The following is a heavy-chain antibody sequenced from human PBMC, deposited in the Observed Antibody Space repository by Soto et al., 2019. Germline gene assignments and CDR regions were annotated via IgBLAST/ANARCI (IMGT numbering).Heavy chain of an antibody. CDR1: GFSLSTSGLG. Sequence: QITLKESGPTLVRPTQTLTLTCTFSGFSLSTSGLGVGWIRQPPGNALEWLALIYWNDDKRYSPSLKARLTITKDTSKNQVVLTMTNMDPVDTATYYCAHRPSGWYLFDYWGQGTLVTVSS. V-gene: IGHV2-5*01. CDR2: IYWNDDK. J-gene: IGHJ4*02. D-gene: IGHD6-19*01. CDR3: AHRPSGWYLFDY.